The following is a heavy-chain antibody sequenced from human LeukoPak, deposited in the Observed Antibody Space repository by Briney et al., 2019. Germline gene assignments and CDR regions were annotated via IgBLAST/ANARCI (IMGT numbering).Heavy chain of an antibody. CDR2: IYNTGST. J-gene: IGHJ4*02. CDR1: GFTVSSNY. CDR3: ARDSNFIVD. D-gene: IGHD4/OR15-4a*01. Sequence: TGGSLRLSCAASGFTVSSNYMSWVRQAPGKGLEWVSVIYNTGSTNYADSVKGRFTISRDNSKNTLYLQMNSLRAEDTAVYYCARDSNFIVDWGQGTLVTVSS. V-gene: IGHV3-53*01.